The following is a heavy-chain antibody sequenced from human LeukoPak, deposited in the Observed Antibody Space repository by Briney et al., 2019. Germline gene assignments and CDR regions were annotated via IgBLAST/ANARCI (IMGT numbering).Heavy chain of an antibody. D-gene: IGHD6-13*01. J-gene: IGHJ4*02. V-gene: IGHV3-23*01. CDR3: STSPSFGSSWYQFNY. CDR2: ISGRDGRT. CDR1: GFTVSSNY. Sequence: GGSLRLSCAASGFTVSSNYITWVRQAPGRGLEWVSAISGRDGRTYYTDSVKGRFTISRDNSRDTLYLQMNSLRAEDTAVYYCSTSPSFGSSWYQFNYWGQGTLVTVSS.